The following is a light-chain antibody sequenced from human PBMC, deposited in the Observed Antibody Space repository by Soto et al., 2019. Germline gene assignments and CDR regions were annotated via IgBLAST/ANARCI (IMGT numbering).Light chain of an antibody. CDR2: GAS. CDR1: QFVSSN. Sequence: EIFLTQSPDTLSLSPGERATLSCRASQFVSSNLAWYQQKPGQAPRLLIYGASTRATGIPARFSGSGSGTEFTLTISNLQSEDFAVYFCQQYHNWPPITFGQGTRLEI. V-gene: IGKV3D-15*01. CDR3: QQYHNWPPIT. J-gene: IGKJ5*01.